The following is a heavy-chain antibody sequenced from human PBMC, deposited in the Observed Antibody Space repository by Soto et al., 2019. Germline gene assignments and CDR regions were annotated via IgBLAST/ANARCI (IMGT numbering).Heavy chain of an antibody. CDR1: GYTFTSYG. CDR2: ISAYNGNT. CDR3: ARGPDDYIWGSYRFNNYSWFDP. V-gene: IGHV1-18*01. D-gene: IGHD3-16*02. Sequence: ASVKVSCKASGYTFTSYGISWVRQAPGQGLEWMGWISAYNGNTNYAQKLQGRVTMTTDTSTSTAYMELRSLRSDDTAVYYCARGPDDYIWGSYRFNNYSWFDPWGQGTLVTVSS. J-gene: IGHJ5*02.